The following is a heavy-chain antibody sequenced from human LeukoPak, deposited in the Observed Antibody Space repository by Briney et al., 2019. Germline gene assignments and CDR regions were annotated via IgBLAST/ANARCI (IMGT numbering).Heavy chain of an antibody. CDR2: INSDGSST. V-gene: IGHV3-74*01. CDR3: ARARGRAWQQPRGYFDL. D-gene: IGHD6-13*01. J-gene: IGHJ2*01. Sequence: PGGSLRLSCAASGFTFSSYWMHWVRQAPGTGLVWFSRINSDGSSTSYADSVKGRFTISRDNAKNTLYLQMNSLRAEDTAVYYCARARGRAWQQPRGYFDLWGRGTLVTVS. CDR1: GFTFSSYW.